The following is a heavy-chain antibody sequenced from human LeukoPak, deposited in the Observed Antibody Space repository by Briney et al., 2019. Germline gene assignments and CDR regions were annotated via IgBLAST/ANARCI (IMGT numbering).Heavy chain of an antibody. Sequence: GGSLRLSCAASGFTFSSNYMSWVRQAPGKGLEWVSVIYSGGSTYYADSVKGRFTISRDNSKNTLYLQMNSLRAEDTAVYYCAKDSSDYYFDYWGQGTLVTVSS. J-gene: IGHJ4*02. CDR2: IYSGGST. V-gene: IGHV3-53*01. D-gene: IGHD3-22*01. CDR1: GFTFSSNY. CDR3: AKDSSDYYFDY.